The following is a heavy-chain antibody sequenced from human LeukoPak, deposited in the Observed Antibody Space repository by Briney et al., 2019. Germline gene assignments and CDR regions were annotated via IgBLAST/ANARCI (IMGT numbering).Heavy chain of an antibody. CDR1: GFTFSSYG. CDR3: AKEALPSKYCSGGSCYSGNDY. V-gene: IGHV3-30*18. CDR2: ISYDGSNK. Sequence: GRSLRLSCAASGFTFSSYGMHWVRQAPGKGLEWVAVISYDGSNKYYADSVKGRFTISRDNSKNTLYLQMNSLRAEDTAVYHCAKEALPSKYCSGGSCYSGNDYWGQGTLVTVSS. J-gene: IGHJ4*02. D-gene: IGHD2-15*01.